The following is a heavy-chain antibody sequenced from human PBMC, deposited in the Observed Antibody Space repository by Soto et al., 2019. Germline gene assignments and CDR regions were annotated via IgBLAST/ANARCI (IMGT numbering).Heavy chain of an antibody. D-gene: IGHD3-3*02. CDR3: ARDNGRPQLGGNYYYITDV. Sequence: QVQLVQSGAEVKEPGSSVKVSCQASGGTFSSSALSWVRQAPGQGLEWMGGIIPLFRTPDYAQKFQGRVTITADEPTSTTYMELSSLRSEDTAIYYCARDNGRPQLGGNYYYITDVWGQGTTITVSS. J-gene: IGHJ6*02. CDR1: GGTFSSSA. CDR2: IIPLFRTP. V-gene: IGHV1-69*12.